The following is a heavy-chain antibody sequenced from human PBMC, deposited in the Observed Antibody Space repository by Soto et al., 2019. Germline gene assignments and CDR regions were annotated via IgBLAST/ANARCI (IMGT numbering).Heavy chain of an antibody. CDR1: GFTFGDHY. CDR3: AKGFTSTWTGYFDY. V-gene: IGHV3-21*01. Sequence: PGGSLRLSCTLSGFTFGDHYVDWVRQAPGKGLEWVSSISSTGALMYYADSVKGRFTISRDNSKNTLYLQMNSLRVEDTAVYYCAKGFTSTWTGYFDYWGQGTLVTVSS. D-gene: IGHD6-13*01. CDR2: ISSTGALM. J-gene: IGHJ4*02.